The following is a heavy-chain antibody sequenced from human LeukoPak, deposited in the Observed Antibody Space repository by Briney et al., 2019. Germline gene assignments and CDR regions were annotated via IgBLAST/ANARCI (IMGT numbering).Heavy chain of an antibody. CDR1: GYTFTGYY. J-gene: IGHJ5*02. V-gene: IGHV1-2*02. CDR3: ARPDHQDPYCSSTSCQKGWFDP. Sequence: ASVKVSCKASGYTFTGYYMHWVRQTPGQGLEWMGWINPNSGGTNYAQKFQGRVTMTRDTSISTAYMELSRLRSDDTAVYYCARPDHQDPYCSSTSCQKGWFDPWGQATLVTVSS. CDR2: INPNSGGT. D-gene: IGHD2-2*01.